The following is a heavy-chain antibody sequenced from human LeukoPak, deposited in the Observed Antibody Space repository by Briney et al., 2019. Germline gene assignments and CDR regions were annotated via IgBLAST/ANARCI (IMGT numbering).Heavy chain of an antibody. J-gene: IGHJ4*02. D-gene: IGHD6-19*01. Sequence: PSETLSLTCTVSGGSISSSSYYWGWIRQPPGKGLEWIGSIYYSGSTYYNPSLKSRVTISVDTSKNQFSLKLSSVTAADTAVYYCASSVADLYYFDYWGQGTLVTVSS. CDR1: GGSISSSSYY. V-gene: IGHV4-39*07. CDR3: ASSVADLYYFDY. CDR2: IYYSGST.